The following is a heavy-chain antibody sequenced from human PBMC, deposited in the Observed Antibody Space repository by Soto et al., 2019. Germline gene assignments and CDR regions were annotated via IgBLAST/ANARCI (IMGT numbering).Heavy chain of an antibody. J-gene: IGHJ4*02. CDR3: ATSQKGYNWNYFDH. CDR2: VFYTGFT. Sequence: TLSLTCTVSGGPFPNGGYYWGWLRQSPGKGPEWIGSVFYTGFTSYNPSLESRVSVSVDTSKNQFSLKVSGVSAADTAVYYCATSQKGYNWNYFDHWGQGALVTVSS. CDR1: GGPFPNGGYY. V-gene: IGHV4-39*01. D-gene: IGHD1-20*01.